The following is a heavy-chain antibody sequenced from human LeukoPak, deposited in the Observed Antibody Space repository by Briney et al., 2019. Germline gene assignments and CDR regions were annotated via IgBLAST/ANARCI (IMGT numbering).Heavy chain of an antibody. CDR1: GFTFRSHA. CDR3: AKDFRIGYSAHFDN. CDR2: IYENGGTT. Sequence: GGSLRLSCVGSGFTFRSHAMSWVRQAPEKGLEFVSGIYENGGTTYCADSVKGRFSISRDNSKNTLYLQMDSLRGEDTAVYYCAKDFRIGYSAHFDNWGQGALVTVSS. J-gene: IGHJ4*02. D-gene: IGHD2-21*01. V-gene: IGHV3-23*01.